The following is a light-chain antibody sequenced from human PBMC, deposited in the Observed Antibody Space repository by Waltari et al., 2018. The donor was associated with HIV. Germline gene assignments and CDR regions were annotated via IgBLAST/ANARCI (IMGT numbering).Light chain of an antibody. Sequence: QSALTQSASVSGSPGQSITISCTGTSSDFGSYNLVSWYQQHPGKAPKLMIYEVSKRPSGVSNRFSGSKSGNTASLTIAGLQAEDEADYYCCSYAGSIWVFGGGTKLTVL. J-gene: IGLJ3*02. CDR1: SSDFGSYNL. CDR2: EVS. CDR3: CSYAGSIWV. V-gene: IGLV2-23*02.